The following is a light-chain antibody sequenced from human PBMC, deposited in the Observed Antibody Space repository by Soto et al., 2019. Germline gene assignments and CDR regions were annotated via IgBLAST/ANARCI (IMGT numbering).Light chain of an antibody. CDR1: SNDAGGYNY. V-gene: IGLV2-14*01. Sequence: QSVLTQPASVSGSPGQSITISCTGTSNDAGGYNYVSWYQHHPGKAPKLMIYEVSDRPSGVSNRFSGSKSGNTASLTISGLQAEDEADYYCSSYTGSNIRYVFGTGTKV. J-gene: IGLJ1*01. CDR2: EVS. CDR3: SSYTGSNIRYV.